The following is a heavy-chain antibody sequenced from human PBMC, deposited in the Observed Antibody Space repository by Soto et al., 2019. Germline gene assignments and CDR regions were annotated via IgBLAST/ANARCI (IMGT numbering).Heavy chain of an antibody. Sequence: QVQLVQSGAEVKKPGSSVKVSCKASGGTFSSYAISWVRQAPGQVLEWMGGIIPIFGTANYAQKFQGRVTITADESKSTAYMALSSLRSEDTAVYYCARVWTTYYYDSSGYYSDYWGQGTLVTVSS. V-gene: IGHV1-69*12. J-gene: IGHJ4*02. D-gene: IGHD3-22*01. CDR2: IIPIFGTA. CDR1: GGTFSSYA. CDR3: ARVWTTYYYDSSGYYSDY.